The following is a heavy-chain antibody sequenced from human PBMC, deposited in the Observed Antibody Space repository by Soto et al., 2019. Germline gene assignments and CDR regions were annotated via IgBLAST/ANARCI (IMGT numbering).Heavy chain of an antibody. CDR2: ISGSGGST. CDR1: GFTFSSYA. D-gene: IGHD6-13*01. Sequence: GGSLRLSCAASGFTFSSYAMSWVRQAPGKGLEWVSGISGSGGSTYYADSVKGRFTISRDNSKNTLYLQMNSLRAEDTAVYYCAKTGSSSAFSQLDFDYWGQGTLVTVSS. J-gene: IGHJ4*02. V-gene: IGHV3-23*01. CDR3: AKTGSSSAFSQLDFDY.